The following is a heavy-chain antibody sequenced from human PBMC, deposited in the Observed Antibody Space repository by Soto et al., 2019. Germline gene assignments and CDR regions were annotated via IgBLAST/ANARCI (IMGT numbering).Heavy chain of an antibody. CDR1: GGSISSYY. J-gene: IGHJ4*02. CDR2: IYYSGST. V-gene: IGHV4-59*08. D-gene: IGHD2-15*01. Sequence: SETLSLTCTVSGGSISSYYWSWIRQPPGKGLEWIGYIYYSGSTNYNPSLKSRVTISVDTSKNQFSLKLSSVTAADTAVYYCSRHRPGSGGSCYDYWGQGTLVTVS. CDR3: SRHRPGSGGSCYDY.